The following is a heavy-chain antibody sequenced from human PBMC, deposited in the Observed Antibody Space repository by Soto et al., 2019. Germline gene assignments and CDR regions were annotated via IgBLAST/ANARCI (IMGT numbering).Heavy chain of an antibody. V-gene: IGHV2-26*01. CDR2: IFSNDEK. Sequence: GSGPTLVNPTETLTLTCTVSGFSLSNARMGVSWIRQPPGKALEWLAHIFSNDEKSYSTSLKSRLTISKDTSKSQVVLTMTNMDPVDTATYYCARIRGIAAAGTKGNWFDPWGQGTQVTVSS. D-gene: IGHD6-13*01. CDR1: GFSLSNARMG. J-gene: IGHJ5*02. CDR3: ARIRGIAAAGTKGNWFDP.